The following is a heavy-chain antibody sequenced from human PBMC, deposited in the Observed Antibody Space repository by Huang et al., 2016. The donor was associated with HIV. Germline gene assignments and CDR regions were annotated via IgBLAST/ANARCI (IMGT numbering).Heavy chain of an antibody. Sequence: LQLQESGPGLVKSSETLSLICTVSGGSISSSSYSWGWIRQPPGKGPEWIGSIYYSGNTYYTPPLKSRGTISVDTSKNQFSLKVNSVTAADTAVYYCARHGRVAGHYYNNMDVWGRGTTVTVSS. J-gene: IGHJ6*02. V-gene: IGHV4-39*01. CDR2: IYYSGNT. CDR1: GGSISSSSYS. CDR3: ARHGRVAGHYYNNMDV. D-gene: IGHD6-19*01.